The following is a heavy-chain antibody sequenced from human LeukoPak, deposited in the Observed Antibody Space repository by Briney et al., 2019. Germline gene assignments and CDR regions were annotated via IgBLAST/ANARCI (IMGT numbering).Heavy chain of an antibody. D-gene: IGHD2-15*01. Sequence: GGSLRLSCSASGFTFSSYAMSWVRQAPGKGLDWVSSVSGGGGSTYYADSMRGRFTISRDNAKNSLYLQMNSLRAEDTAVYYCARGYCSGGTCYPGDWGQGTLVTVSS. V-gene: IGHV3-23*01. J-gene: IGHJ4*02. CDR3: ARGYCSGGTCYPGD. CDR1: GFTFSSYA. CDR2: VSGGGGST.